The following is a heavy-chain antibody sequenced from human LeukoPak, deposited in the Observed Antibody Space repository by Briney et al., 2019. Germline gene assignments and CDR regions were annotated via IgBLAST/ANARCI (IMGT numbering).Heavy chain of an antibody. J-gene: IGHJ6*02. CDR2: IKQDGSEK. Sequence: PGGSLRLSCAASGFTFSSYWMSWVRQAPGKGLEWVANIKQDGSEKYYVDSVKGRFTISRDNAKNSLYLQMNSLRAEDTAVYYCARVVHYDFWSGYVYYYYGMDVWGQGTTVTVSS. CDR3: ARVVHYDFWSGYVYYYYGMDV. CDR1: GFTFSSYW. V-gene: IGHV3-7*01. D-gene: IGHD3-3*01.